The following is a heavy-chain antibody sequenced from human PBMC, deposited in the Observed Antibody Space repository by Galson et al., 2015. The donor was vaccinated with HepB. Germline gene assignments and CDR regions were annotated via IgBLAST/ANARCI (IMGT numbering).Heavy chain of an antibody. CDR2: IIPILGIA. J-gene: IGHJ6*02. V-gene: IGHV1-69*04. D-gene: IGHD6-19*01. CDR3: ARDGVAVAGTQYYYYYTMDV. CDR1: GGTFSSYT. Sequence: SVKVSCKASGGTFSSYTISWVRQAPGQGLEWMGRIIPILGIANYAQKFQGRVTITADKSTSTAYMELSSLRSEDTAVYYCARDGVAVAGTQYYYYYTMDVWGQGTTVTVSS.